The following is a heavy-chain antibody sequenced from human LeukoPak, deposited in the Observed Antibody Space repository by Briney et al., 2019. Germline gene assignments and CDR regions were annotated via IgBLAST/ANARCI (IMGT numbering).Heavy chain of an antibody. J-gene: IGHJ4*02. CDR3: ARGAYYYED. CDR2: ISSSSSTI. Sequence: PGGSLRLSWAASGFTFSSHSMNWVCQAPGKGLGWVSYISSSSSTIYYADSVKGRFTISRDNAKNSLYLQMNSLRAEDTAVYYCARGAYYYEDWGQGTLVTVSS. V-gene: IGHV3-48*01. CDR1: GFTFSSHS. D-gene: IGHD3-22*01.